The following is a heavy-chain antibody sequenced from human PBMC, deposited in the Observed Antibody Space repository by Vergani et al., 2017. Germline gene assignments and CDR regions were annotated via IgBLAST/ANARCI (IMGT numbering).Heavy chain of an antibody. D-gene: IGHD3-22*01. CDR2: LIPIFGTA. CDR3: ARASKGYYYDSSGYYPRDY. J-gene: IGHJ4*02. Sequence: VSCKATGGTFSSYAISWVRQAPGQGLAWMGGLIPIFGTANYAQKFQGRVTITADESTSTAYMELSSLRSEDTAVYYCARASKGYYYDSSGYYPRDYWGQGTLVTVSS. CDR1: GGTFSSYA. V-gene: IGHV1-69*01.